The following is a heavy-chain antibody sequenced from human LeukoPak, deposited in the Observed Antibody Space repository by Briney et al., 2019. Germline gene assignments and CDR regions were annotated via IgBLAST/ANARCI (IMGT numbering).Heavy chain of an antibody. J-gene: IGHJ5*02. CDR3: ARALAYDSSAQGNWFDP. D-gene: IGHD3-22*01. V-gene: IGHV1-46*01. CDR2: INPSGGST. CDR1: GYTFTSYY. Sequence: ASVRVSCKASGYTFTSYYMHWVRQAPGQGLEWMGIINPSGGSTSYAQKFQGRVTMTRDTSTSTVYMELSSLRSEDTAVYYCARALAYDSSAQGNWFDPWGQGTLVTVSS.